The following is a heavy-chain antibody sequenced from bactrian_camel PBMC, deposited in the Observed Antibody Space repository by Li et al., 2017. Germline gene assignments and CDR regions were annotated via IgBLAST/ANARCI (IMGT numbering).Heavy chain of an antibody. CDR2: ISSPGHT. Sequence: QVQLVESGGGSAQAGGSLRLSCAQSGGFFGGVCMAWFRQSPGKEREEVATISSPGHTTYADPVKGRFTISRDNNMNTLYLQMNSLQPDDTAMYVCAASGGDYGTCELNGRSWGDYGFWGQGTQVTVS. D-gene: IGHD5*01. V-gene: IGHV3S53*01. CDR1: GGFFGGVC. CDR3: AASGGDYGTCELNGRSWGDYGF. J-gene: IGHJ6*01.